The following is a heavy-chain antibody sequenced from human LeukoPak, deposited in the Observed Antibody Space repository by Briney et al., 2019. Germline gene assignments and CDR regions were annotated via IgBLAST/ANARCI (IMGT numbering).Heavy chain of an antibody. CDR3: ARDCHVDCSTRL. CDR1: GYTFTSYG. V-gene: IGHV1-18*01. J-gene: IGHJ4*02. Sequence: ASVKVSCKASGYTFTSYGINWVRQAPGQGLEWMGWISTYNGNTNYAQNLQGRVTMTTDTSTSTAYMELRSLRSDDTAVYYCARDCHVDCSTRLWGQGTLVTVSS. D-gene: IGHD2-2*01. CDR2: ISTYNGNT.